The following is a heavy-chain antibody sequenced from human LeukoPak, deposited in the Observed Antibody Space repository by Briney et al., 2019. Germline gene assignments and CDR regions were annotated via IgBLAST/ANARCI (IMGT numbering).Heavy chain of an antibody. D-gene: IGHD6-13*01. J-gene: IGHJ5*02. CDR2: ISYSGST. Sequence: SETLSLTCTVSGGSISSYYWSWIRQPPGKGQEWIGYISYSGSTKYNPSLKSRVTISVDTSKNQFSLKLSSVTAADTAVYYCARVPSIAAAGSWFDPWGQGTLVTVSS. CDR3: ARVPSIAAAGSWFDP. V-gene: IGHV4-59*12. CDR1: GGSISSYY.